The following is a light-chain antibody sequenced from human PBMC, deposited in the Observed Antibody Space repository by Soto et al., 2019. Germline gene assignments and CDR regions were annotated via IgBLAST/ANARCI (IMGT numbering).Light chain of an antibody. V-gene: IGKV3-11*01. CDR2: DAS. CDR3: QLRSNWIT. Sequence: EIVLTQSPATLSLSPGERATLSYRASQNVSSYLAWYQQKPGQAPRLLIYDASNRATGIPARFSGSGSGTDFTLTISSLEPEDFAVYYCQLRSNWITFGQGTRLEIK. CDR1: QNVSSY. J-gene: IGKJ5*01.